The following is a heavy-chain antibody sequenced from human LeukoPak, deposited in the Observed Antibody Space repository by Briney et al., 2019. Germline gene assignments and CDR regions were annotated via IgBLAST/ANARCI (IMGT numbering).Heavy chain of an antibody. D-gene: IGHD6-13*01. CDR2: INAYNDNT. J-gene: IGHJ6*03. V-gene: IGHV1-18*01. Sequence: ASVKVSCKASGYTFTSYIISWVRQAPGQGLERMGWINAYNDNTDYAQRVQGRVTMTTDTSTSTAYMELRSLRSDDTAVYYCARDRHIAAAVYYYYMDVWGKGTPVTVSS. CDR1: GYTFTSYI. CDR3: ARDRHIAAAVYYYYMDV.